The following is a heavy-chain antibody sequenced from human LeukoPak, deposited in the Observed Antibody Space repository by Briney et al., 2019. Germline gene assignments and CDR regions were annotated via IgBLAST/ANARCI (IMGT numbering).Heavy chain of an antibody. CDR1: GFTFSSYG. Sequence: GGSLRLSCAASGFTFSSYGMHWVRQAPGKGLEWVAVIWYDGSNKYYADSVKGRFTISRDNSKNTLYLQMNSMRAEDTAVYYCAKDRLYGSGSHVDYWGQGTLVTVPS. V-gene: IGHV3-33*06. CDR2: IWYDGSNK. J-gene: IGHJ4*02. CDR3: AKDRLYGSGSHVDY. D-gene: IGHD3-10*01.